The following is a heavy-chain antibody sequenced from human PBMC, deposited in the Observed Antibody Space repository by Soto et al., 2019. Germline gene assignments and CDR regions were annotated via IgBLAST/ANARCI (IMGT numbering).Heavy chain of an antibody. CDR1: GGSIGSYY. V-gene: IGHV4-59*08. CDR3: ARQEGSYYYIDV. Sequence: SETLSLTCTVSGGSIGSYYWSWIRKPPGKGLEWIGYIHYTGSTNYNPSLKSRVTISVDMSKNQFSLNLSSVTAADTAVYYCARQEGSYYYIDVWGKGTTVTV. J-gene: IGHJ6*03. CDR2: IHYTGST.